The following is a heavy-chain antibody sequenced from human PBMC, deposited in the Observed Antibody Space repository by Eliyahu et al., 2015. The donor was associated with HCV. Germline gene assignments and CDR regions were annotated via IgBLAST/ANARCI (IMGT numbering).Heavy chain of an antibody. D-gene: IGHD3-10*01. CDR1: GGTFSDYA. Sequence: QVQLVQSGAEVKKPGSSVKVSCKASGGTFSDYALTWVXQAPGQGLXWMGGIIPMLRATXYAPQFHGRVTITADESSTVAYMNLSSLRSEDTAVYYCARVPFTAYYYGMDVWGQGTTVSVSS. CDR3: ARVPFTAYYYGMDV. CDR2: IIPMLRAT. V-gene: IGHV1-69*01. J-gene: IGHJ6*02.